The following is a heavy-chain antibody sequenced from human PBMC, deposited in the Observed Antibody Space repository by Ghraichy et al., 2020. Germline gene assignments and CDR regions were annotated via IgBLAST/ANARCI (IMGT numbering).Heavy chain of an antibody. CDR1: GGSISSYY. Sequence: SETLSLTCTVSGGSISSYYWSWIRQPPGKGLEWIGYIYYSGSTNYNPSLKSRVTISVDTSKNQFSLKLSSVTAADTAVYYCARSEGGFLEWTRGPYYYGMDVWGQGTTVTVSS. D-gene: IGHD3-3*01. CDR3: ARSEGGFLEWTRGPYYYGMDV. V-gene: IGHV4-59*01. J-gene: IGHJ6*02. CDR2: IYYSGST.